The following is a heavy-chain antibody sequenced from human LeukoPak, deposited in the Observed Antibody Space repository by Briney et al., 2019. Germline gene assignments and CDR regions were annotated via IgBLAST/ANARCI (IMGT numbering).Heavy chain of an antibody. V-gene: IGHV1-69*06. Sequence: GASVKVSCKASGGTFSSYAISWVRQAPGQGLEWMGGIIPIFGTANYAQKFRGRVTITADTSTSTVYMELRSLRSDDTAVYYCARGATDVLRYFDRNNYFDYWGQGTLVTVSS. CDR1: GGTFSSYA. CDR3: ARGATDVLRYFDRNNYFDY. D-gene: IGHD3-9*01. J-gene: IGHJ4*02. CDR2: IIPIFGTA.